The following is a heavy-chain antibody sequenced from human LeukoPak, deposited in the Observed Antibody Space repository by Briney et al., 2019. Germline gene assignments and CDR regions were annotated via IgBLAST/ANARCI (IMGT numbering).Heavy chain of an antibody. J-gene: IGHJ4*02. Sequence: SETLSLTCTVSGGSIRSHYWSWIRQPPGKGLEWIGYIYYTGSTNYNPSLKSRVTMFVDMSKNQFSLRLSSVTAADTAVYYCARHRAYSSSSPFDYWGQGTLVTVSS. CDR1: GGSIRSHY. V-gene: IGHV4-59*08. CDR2: IYYTGST. CDR3: ARHRAYSSSSPFDY. D-gene: IGHD6-6*01.